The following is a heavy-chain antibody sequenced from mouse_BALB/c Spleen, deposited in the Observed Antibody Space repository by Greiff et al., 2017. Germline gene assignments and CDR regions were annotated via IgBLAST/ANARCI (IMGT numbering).Heavy chain of an antibody. J-gene: IGHJ4*01. CDR2: IYPGDGST. CDR1: GYTFTSYY. Sequence: VQLQQSGPELVKPGASVKMSCKASGYTFTSYYIHWVKQRPGQGLEWIGWIYPGDGSTKYNEKFKGKTTLTADKSSSTAYMLLSSLTSEDSAIYFCARWIITTPMDYWGQGTSVTVSS. CDR3: ARWIITTPMDY. V-gene: IGHV1S56*01. D-gene: IGHD1-1*01.